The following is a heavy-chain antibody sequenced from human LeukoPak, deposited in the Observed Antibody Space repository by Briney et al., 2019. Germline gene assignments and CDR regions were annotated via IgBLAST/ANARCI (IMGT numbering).Heavy chain of an antibody. CDR1: GYTFTSYY. J-gene: IGHJ5*02. Sequence: ASVKVSCKASGYTFTSYYMHWVRQAPGQGLEWMGIINPSGGSTSYAQKFQGRVTMTRDTSASTAYMELSSLRSEDVAVYYCAREYSSMSLDPWGQGTLVTVSS. V-gene: IGHV1-46*01. CDR2: INPSGGST. D-gene: IGHD6-13*01. CDR3: AREYSSMSLDP.